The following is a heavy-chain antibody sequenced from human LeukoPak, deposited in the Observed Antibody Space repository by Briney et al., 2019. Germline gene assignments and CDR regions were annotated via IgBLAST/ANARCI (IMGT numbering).Heavy chain of an antibody. D-gene: IGHD3-9*01. CDR3: ARGPVLQYFDWLFDY. V-gene: IGHV3-74*01. CDR2: INNDGCST. CDR1: GFTFSIYW. J-gene: IGHJ4*02. Sequence: GGSLRLSCEASGFTFSIYWMHWVRQAPGKGLVWVSHINNDGCSTTYADSVKGRFTISRDNAKNTLYLQMTSLRAEDTAVYYCARGPVLQYFDWLFDYWGQGTLVTVSS.